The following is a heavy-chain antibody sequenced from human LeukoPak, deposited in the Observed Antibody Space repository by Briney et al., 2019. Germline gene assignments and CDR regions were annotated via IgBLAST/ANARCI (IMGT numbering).Heavy chain of an antibody. Sequence: SETLSLTCTVSGGSISSYYWSWIRQPAGKGLEWIGRIYTSGSTNYNPSLKSRVTMSVDTSKNQFSLKLSSVTAADTAVYYCASQPRGRYYDDSSGREYYFDYWGQGTLVTVSS. J-gene: IGHJ4*02. CDR2: IYTSGST. CDR1: GGSISSYY. V-gene: IGHV4-4*07. D-gene: IGHD3-22*01. CDR3: ASQPRGRYYDDSSGREYYFDY.